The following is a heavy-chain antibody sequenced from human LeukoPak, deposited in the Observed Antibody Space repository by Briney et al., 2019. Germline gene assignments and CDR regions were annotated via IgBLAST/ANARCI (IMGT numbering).Heavy chain of an antibody. Sequence: SETLSLTCTVSGGSISSSSYYWGWIRQPPGKGLEWIGSIYYSGSTYYNPSLKSRVTISVDTSKNQFSLKLSSVTAADTAVYYCARHKISLITIFGVVIPDYFDYWGQGTLVTVSS. D-gene: IGHD3-3*01. CDR2: IYYSGST. CDR1: GGSISSSSYY. V-gene: IGHV4-39*01. CDR3: ARHKISLITIFGVVIPDYFDY. J-gene: IGHJ4*02.